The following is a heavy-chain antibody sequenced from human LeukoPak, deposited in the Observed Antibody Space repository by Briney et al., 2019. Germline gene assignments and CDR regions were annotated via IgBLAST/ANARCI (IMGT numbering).Heavy chain of an antibody. CDR3: TRLVLGVDY. CDR2: IRSKANSYAT. J-gene: IGHJ4*02. CDR1: GFTFSGSA. D-gene: IGHD6-6*01. V-gene: IGHV3-73*01. Sequence: GGSLRLSCAASGFTFSGSAMHWVRQASGKGLEWVGRIRSKANSYATAYAASVKGRFTISRDDSKNTAYLQMNSLKTEDTAVYYCTRLVLGVDYWGQGTLVTVSS.